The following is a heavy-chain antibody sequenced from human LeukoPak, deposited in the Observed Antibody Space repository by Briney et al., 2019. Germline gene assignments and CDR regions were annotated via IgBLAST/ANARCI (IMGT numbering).Heavy chain of an antibody. Sequence: GGSLRLSCAASGFTFSSYAMSWVRQAPGKGLEWVSAISGSGGSTYYADSVKGRFTISRDNSKNTLYLQMNSLRAEDTAVYYCARCQRDDGYCNGGGCRLYYAMDVWGRGTTVTVSS. D-gene: IGHD2-15*01. V-gene: IGHV3-23*01. CDR2: ISGSGGST. J-gene: IGHJ6*02. CDR1: GFTFSSYA. CDR3: ARCQRDDGYCNGGGCRLYYAMDV.